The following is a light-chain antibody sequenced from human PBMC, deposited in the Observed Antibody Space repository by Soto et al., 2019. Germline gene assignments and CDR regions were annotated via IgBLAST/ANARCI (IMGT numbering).Light chain of an antibody. CDR1: SSDVGGYNY. CDR2: DVS. V-gene: IGLV2-14*01. CDR3: SSYTSSSTPVV. J-gene: IGLJ2*01. Sequence: QSVLTQPASVSVSPGQSITISCTGTSSDVGGYNYVSWYQQHPGKAPKLMIYDVSNRPSGVSNRFSGSKSGNTASLTISGLQAEDEADDYCSSYTSSSTPVVFGGGTKVTVL.